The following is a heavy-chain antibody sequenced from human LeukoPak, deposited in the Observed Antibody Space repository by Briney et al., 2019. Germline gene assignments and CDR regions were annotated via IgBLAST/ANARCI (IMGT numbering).Heavy chain of an antibody. CDR1: GGSISTYY. Sequence: TSETLSLTCTVSGGSISTYYWSWIRQPPGKGLEWIGYIYYSGNTIYNSSLKSRVTISVDKSKNQFSLKLSSVTAADTAVYYCARSYSSSGYYYYGMELWGQGTTVTVSS. CDR2: IYYSGNT. J-gene: IGHJ6*02. CDR3: ARSYSSSGYYYYGMEL. D-gene: IGHD6-6*01. V-gene: IGHV4-59*01.